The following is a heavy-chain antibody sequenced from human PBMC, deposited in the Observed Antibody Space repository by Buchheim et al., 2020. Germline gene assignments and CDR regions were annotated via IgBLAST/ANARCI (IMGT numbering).Heavy chain of an antibody. D-gene: IGHD3-10*01. CDR3: ARDPGFRWFDP. J-gene: IGHJ5*02. V-gene: IGHV3-48*02. Sequence: EVQLVESGGGLVQPGGSLRLSCAASGFTFSSYSMNWVRQAPGKGLEWVSYISSSSTIYYADSVKGRFTISRDNAKNSLYLQMNSLRDEDTAVYYCARDPGFRWFDPWGQGTL. CDR1: GFTFSSYS. CDR2: ISSSSTI.